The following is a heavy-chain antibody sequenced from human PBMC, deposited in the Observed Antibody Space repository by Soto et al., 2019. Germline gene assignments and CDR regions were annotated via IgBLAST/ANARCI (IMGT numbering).Heavy chain of an antibody. CDR3: ARAAYCTNGVCYTGDGPYGMDV. CDR1: GGSFSVYY. D-gene: IGHD2-8*01. Sequence: PSEALSLTCAVYGGSFSVYYWSWIRQPPGKGLEWIGEINHSGSTNYNPSLKSRVTIPVDTSKNQFSLKLSSVTAADTAVYYCARAAYCTNGVCYTGDGPYGMDVWGQGTTVTVSS. CDR2: INHSGST. V-gene: IGHV4-34*01. J-gene: IGHJ6*02.